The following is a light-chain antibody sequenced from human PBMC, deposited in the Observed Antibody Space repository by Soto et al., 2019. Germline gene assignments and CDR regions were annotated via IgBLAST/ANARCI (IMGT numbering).Light chain of an antibody. J-gene: IGLJ3*02. CDR2: EGS. Sequence: QSVLTQPASVSGSPGQSITISCTGSSSDVGSYNLVSWYQHHPGNTPKLMIYEGSRRPSGVSDRFSGSKSGNTASLTISGLQAEDEADYYCGTWDSSLSAGVFGGGTKLTVL. CDR1: SSDVGSYNL. V-gene: IGLV2-23*01. CDR3: GTWDSSLSAGV.